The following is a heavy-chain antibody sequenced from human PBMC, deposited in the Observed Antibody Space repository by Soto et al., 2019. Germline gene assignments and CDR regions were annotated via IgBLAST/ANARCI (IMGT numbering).Heavy chain of an antibody. D-gene: IGHD6-13*01. Sequence: EAQLVESGGGVVQPGGSLRLSCAASGFPFSNYEMHWVRQAPGKGLEYVSGISNNGAHTDYAKSVKGRFTISRDNSENTLYLQMGSLRAEDMALYYCARRGYGSRWPNVYMDVWGKGTTVTVSS. CDR2: ISNNGAHT. J-gene: IGHJ6*03. V-gene: IGHV3-64*01. CDR3: ARRGYGSRWPNVYMDV. CDR1: GFPFSNYE.